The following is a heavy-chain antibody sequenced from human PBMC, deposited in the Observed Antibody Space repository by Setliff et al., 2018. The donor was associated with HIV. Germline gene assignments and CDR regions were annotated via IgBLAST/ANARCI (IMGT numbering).Heavy chain of an antibody. V-gene: IGHV4-34*01. J-gene: IGHJ5*02. Sequence: PSETLSLTCAVYGGSVSGHYWGWFRQPPGKGLEWIGEITPSGATYYNPSLKSRLTMSVDTSKNQFSLSLSSVTAADTAVYYCASRIYYYDSNNFLREEGFDPWGQGTLVTVSS. CDR3: ASRIYYYDSNNFLREEGFDP. CDR2: ITPSGAT. D-gene: IGHD3-22*01. CDR1: GGSVSGHY.